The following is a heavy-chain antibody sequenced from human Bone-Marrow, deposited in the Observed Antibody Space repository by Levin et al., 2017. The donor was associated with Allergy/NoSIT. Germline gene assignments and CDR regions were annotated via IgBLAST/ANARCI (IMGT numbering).Heavy chain of an antibody. D-gene: IGHD3-9*01. CDR3: ARQARYDILTGYSHYYYYYMDV. V-gene: IGHV4-59*08. Sequence: ASETLSLTCTVSGGSISSYYWSWIRQPPGKGLEWIGYIYYSGSTNYNPSLKSRVTISVDTSKNQFSLKLSSVTAADTAVYYCARQARYDILTGYSHYYYYYMDVWGKGTTVTVSS. J-gene: IGHJ6*03. CDR2: IYYSGST. CDR1: GGSISSYY.